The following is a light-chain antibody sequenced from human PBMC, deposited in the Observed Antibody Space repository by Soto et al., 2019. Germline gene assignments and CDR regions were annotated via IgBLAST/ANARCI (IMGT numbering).Light chain of an antibody. CDR2: GAS. CDR3: QQYNNWPGT. CDR1: QSVSSK. J-gene: IGKJ1*01. V-gene: IGKV3-15*01. Sequence: EIVMTQSPATLSVSPGERATLSCRASQSVSSKLAWYQQKAGQAPRLLIYGASTRATGIPARFSGSGSGTEFTLTISSLQSEDFAVYYCQQYNNWPGTFGQGTKVDIK.